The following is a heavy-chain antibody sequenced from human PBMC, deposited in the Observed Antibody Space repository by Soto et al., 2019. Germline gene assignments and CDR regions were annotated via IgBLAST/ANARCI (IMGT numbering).Heavy chain of an antibody. CDR3: ARLEGLATISYYFDF. CDR2: IYFRGNT. CDR1: GDSINSDKYY. D-gene: IGHD3-9*01. Sequence: PSETLSLTCSVSGDSINSDKYYCGWIRQPPGKGLEWIGSIYFRGNTYYNPSLQTRVTISLDMSKSQFSLKLNSVTAADSAVYFCARLEGLATISYYFDFWGQGALVTSPQ. V-gene: IGHV4-39*01. J-gene: IGHJ4*02.